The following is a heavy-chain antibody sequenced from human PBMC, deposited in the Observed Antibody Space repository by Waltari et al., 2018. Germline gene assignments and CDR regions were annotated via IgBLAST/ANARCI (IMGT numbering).Heavy chain of an antibody. CDR1: GGTFSSYA. CDR2: IIHIFGTA. D-gene: IGHD3-22*01. V-gene: IGHV1-69*08. J-gene: IGHJ4*02. CDR3: AREERYYYDSSGYSFDY. Sequence: QVQLVQSGAEVKKPGSSVKVSCKASGGTFSSYAISWVRQAPGQGLEWMGRIIHIFGTANYEQKFQGRVTITADKSTSTAYMELSSLRSEDTAVYYCAREERYYYDSSGYSFDYWGQGTLVTVSS.